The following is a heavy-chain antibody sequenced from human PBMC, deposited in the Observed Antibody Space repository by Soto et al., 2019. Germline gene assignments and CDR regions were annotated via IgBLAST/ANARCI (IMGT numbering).Heavy chain of an antibody. CDR1: GFTFSSYE. D-gene: IGHD6-13*01. CDR3: ARLEAPRGNYFDY. CDR2: ISSSGYTI. J-gene: IGHJ4*02. V-gene: IGHV3-48*03. Sequence: GGSVRLSCAASGFTFSSYEMSWVRQAPGKGLEWVSYISSSGYTIYYADSVKGRFTISRDSAKNSLYLQMNGLRAEDTALYYCARLEAPRGNYFDYWGQGTLVTVSS.